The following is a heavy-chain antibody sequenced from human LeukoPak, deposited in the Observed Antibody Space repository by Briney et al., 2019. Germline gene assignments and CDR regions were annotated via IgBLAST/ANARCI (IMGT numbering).Heavy chain of an antibody. CDR1: GFTFSSYG. J-gene: IGHJ4*02. CDR3: ARGPAVLYY. CDR2: IWYDGTNK. V-gene: IGHV3-33*01. Sequence: GRSLRLSCAASGFTFSSYGMHWVRQAPGKGLEWVSLIWYDGTNKYYADSLKGRFTISRDNSKNTLYLQMDSLRAEDAAVYFCARGPAVLYYWGQGTLVTVSS. D-gene: IGHD6-19*01.